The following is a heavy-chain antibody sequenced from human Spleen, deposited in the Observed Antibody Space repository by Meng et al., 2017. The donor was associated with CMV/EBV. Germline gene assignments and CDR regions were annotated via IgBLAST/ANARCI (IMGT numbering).Heavy chain of an antibody. CDR1: GYTFTSYD. D-gene: IGHD3-10*01. J-gene: IGHJ3*02. Sequence: ASVKVSCKASGYTFTSYDINWVRQATGQGLEWMGWMNPNSGNTGYAQKFQGRVTMTRNTSISTAYMELSSLRSEDTAVYYCARGMLLWLGELNAFDIWGQGTMVTVSS. V-gene: IGHV1-8*01. CDR2: MNPNSGNT. CDR3: ARGMLLWLGELNAFDI.